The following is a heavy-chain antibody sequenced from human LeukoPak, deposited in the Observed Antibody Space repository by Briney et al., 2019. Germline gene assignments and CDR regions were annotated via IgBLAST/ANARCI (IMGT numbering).Heavy chain of an antibody. D-gene: IGHD5-24*01. CDR2: ISGSGGST. V-gene: IGHV3-23*01. J-gene: IGHJ4*02. CDR1: GFTFSSYA. CDR3: AKVMRWLQLGFDY. Sequence: GGSLRLSCAASGFTFSSYAMSWVRQAPGKGLEWVSAISGSGGSTYYADSVKGRSTISRDNSKNTLYLQMNSLRAEDTAVYYCAKVMRWLQLGFDYWGQGTLVTVSS.